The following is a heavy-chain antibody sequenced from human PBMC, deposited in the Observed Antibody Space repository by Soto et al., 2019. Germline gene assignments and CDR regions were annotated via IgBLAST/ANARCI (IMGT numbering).Heavy chain of an antibody. V-gene: IGHV1-69*13. CDR2: IIPIFGTA. D-gene: IGHD2-2*02. CDR1: GGTFSSYA. Sequence: RASVKVSCKASGGTFSSYAISWVRQAPGQGLEWMGGIIPIFGTANYAQKFQGRVTITADESTSTAYMELSSLRSEDTAVYYCASSGAPGGSGLEGPAAINPYYYYYGMDVWGQGTTVTVSS. CDR3: ASSGAPGGSGLEGPAAINPYYYYYGMDV. J-gene: IGHJ6*02.